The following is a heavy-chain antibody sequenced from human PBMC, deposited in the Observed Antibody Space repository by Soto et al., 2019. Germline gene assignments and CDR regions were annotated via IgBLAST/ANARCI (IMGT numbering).Heavy chain of an antibody. D-gene: IGHD1-26*01. CDR3: AKDGSRIVGATAAEYFQH. V-gene: IGHV3-23*01. CDR1: GFTFSSYA. Sequence: GGSLRLSCAASGFTFSSYAMSWVRQAPGKGLEWVSAISGSGGSTYYADSVKGRFTISRDNSKNTLYLQMNSLRAEDTAVYYFAKDGSRIVGATAAEYFQHWGQGTLVTVSS. CDR2: ISGSGGST. J-gene: IGHJ1*01.